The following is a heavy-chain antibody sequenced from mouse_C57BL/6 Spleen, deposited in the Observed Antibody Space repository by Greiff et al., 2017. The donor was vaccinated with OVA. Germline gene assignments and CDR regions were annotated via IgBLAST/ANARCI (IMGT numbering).Heavy chain of an antibody. V-gene: IGHV1-82*01. J-gene: IGHJ4*01. Sequence: QVQLQQSGPELVKPGASVKICCKASGYAFSSSWMNWVKQRPGKGLEWIGRIYPGDGDTNYNGKFKGKATLTADKSSSTAYMQLSSLTSEDSAVYFCAREVYSNAMDYWGQGTSVTVSS. D-gene: IGHD2-5*01. CDR2: IYPGDGDT. CDR1: GYAFSSSW. CDR3: AREVYSNAMDY.